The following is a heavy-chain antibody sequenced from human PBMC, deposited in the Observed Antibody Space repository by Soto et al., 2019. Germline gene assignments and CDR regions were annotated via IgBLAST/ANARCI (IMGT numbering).Heavy chain of an antibody. CDR3: AKNRAGISTVRTRYMDV. J-gene: IGHJ6*01. D-gene: IGHD4-4*01. V-gene: IGHV3-23*01. Sequence: GGSLRLSCAASGFTVSSNYMSWVRQAPGKGLEWVSGIGGGSGNTTYYADSVKGRFTISRDNSKNTLFLQMSSLRAEATAVYYCAKNRAGISTVRTRYMDVWGQGTTVTVSS. CDR1: GFTVSSNY. CDR2: IGGGSGNTT.